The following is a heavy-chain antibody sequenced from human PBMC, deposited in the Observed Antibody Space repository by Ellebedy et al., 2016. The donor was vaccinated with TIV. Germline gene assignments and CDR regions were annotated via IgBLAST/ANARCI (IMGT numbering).Heavy chain of an antibody. CDR3: ARQIAAAGTFFIDY. J-gene: IGHJ4*02. V-gene: IGHV4-31*01. CDR2: IYYSGST. D-gene: IGHD6-13*01. CDR1: GGSISTGGYF. Sequence: MPSETLSLTCTVSGGSISTGGYFWSWIRQPPGKGLEWIGYIYYSGSTYYNPSLKSLVTISVDTSKNQFSLKLTSVTAADTAVYYCARQIAAAGTFFIDYWGQGTLVTVSS.